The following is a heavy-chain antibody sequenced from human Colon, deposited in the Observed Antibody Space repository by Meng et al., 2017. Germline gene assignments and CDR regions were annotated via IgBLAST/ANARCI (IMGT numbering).Heavy chain of an antibody. CDR2: INHSGST. J-gene: IGHJ5*02. CDR3: ARERLSSGWYGGRWFDP. Sequence: QGQLQQGGAGLLNPTGTLPHTRAVYGGSFSGYYWSWIRQPPGNGLGWIGEINHSGSTNYNPSLKSRVTISVDTSKNQLSLKLSSVTAADTAVYYCARERLSSGWYGGRWFDPWGQGTLVTVSS. CDR1: GGSFSGYY. D-gene: IGHD6-19*01. V-gene: IGHV4-34*01.